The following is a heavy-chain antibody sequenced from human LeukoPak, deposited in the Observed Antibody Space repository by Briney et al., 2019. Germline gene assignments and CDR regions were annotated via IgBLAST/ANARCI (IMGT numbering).Heavy chain of an antibody. J-gene: IGHJ4*02. Sequence: PSETLSLTCTVSGGSISSSSYYWGWIRQPPGKGLEWIGSIYYSGSTYYNPSLKSRVTISVDTSKNQFSLKLSSVTAADTAVYYCARGVRSIYGFDYWGQGTLVTVSS. CDR2: IYYSGST. V-gene: IGHV4-39*01. CDR1: GGSISSSSYY. D-gene: IGHD2/OR15-2a*01. CDR3: ARGVRSIYGFDY.